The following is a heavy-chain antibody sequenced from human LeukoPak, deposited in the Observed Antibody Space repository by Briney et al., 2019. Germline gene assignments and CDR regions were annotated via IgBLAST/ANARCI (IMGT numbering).Heavy chain of an antibody. CDR3: ARAQSRDTGWFDP. CDR1: GGSFSGYY. D-gene: IGHD5-18*01. Sequence: SETLSLTCAVYGGSFSGYYWSWIRQPPGKGLEWIGEINHSGSTNYNPSLESRVTISVDTSKNQFSLKLSSVTAADTAVYYCARAQSRDTGWFDPWGQGTLVTVSS. J-gene: IGHJ5*02. V-gene: IGHV4-34*01. CDR2: INHSGST.